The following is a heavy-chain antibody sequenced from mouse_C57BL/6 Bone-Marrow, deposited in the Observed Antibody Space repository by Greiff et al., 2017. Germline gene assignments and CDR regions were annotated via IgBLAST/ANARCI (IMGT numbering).Heavy chain of an antibody. D-gene: IGHD2-4*01. V-gene: IGHV1-55*01. CDR1: GYTFTSYW. CDR3: ARKDYDWAY. CDR2: IYPGSGST. J-gene: IGHJ3*01. Sequence: VQLQQPGAELVKPGASVKMSCKASGYTFTSYWITWVKQRPGQGLEWIGDIYPGSGSTNYNEKFKGKATLTADKSSSTAYMELRSLTSEDSAVYFCARKDYDWAYWGQGTLVTVSA.